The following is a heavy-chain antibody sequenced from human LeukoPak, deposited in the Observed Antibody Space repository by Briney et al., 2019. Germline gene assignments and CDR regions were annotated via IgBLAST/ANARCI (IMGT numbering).Heavy chain of an antibody. D-gene: IGHD3-3*01. V-gene: IGHV1-69*05. CDR1: GGTFSSYA. CDR2: IIPIFGTA. J-gene: IGHJ6*03. CDR3: ARGGTVWSGPRYYYYYYMDV. Sequence: GASAKVSCKASGGTFSSYAISWVRQAPGQGLEWMGGIIPIFGTANYAQKFQGRVTITTDESTSTAYMELSSLRSEDTAVYYCARGGTVWSGPRYYYYYYMDVWGKGTTVTVSS.